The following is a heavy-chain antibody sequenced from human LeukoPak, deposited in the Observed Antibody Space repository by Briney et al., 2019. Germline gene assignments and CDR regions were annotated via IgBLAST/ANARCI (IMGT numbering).Heavy chain of an antibody. J-gene: IGHJ4*02. Sequence: PGRSLRLSCAASGLTFSHYGFHWVRQAPGKGLEWVAVIWSDGTNQFYADSVKGRFTISRDYSKNSLYLEMHSLRTEDTAMYYCAKDAQRGFDYSNSLEYWGPGTLVTVSS. CDR1: GLTFSHYG. D-gene: IGHD4-11*01. CDR2: IWSDGTNQ. CDR3: AKDAQRGFDYSNSLEY. V-gene: IGHV3-33*06.